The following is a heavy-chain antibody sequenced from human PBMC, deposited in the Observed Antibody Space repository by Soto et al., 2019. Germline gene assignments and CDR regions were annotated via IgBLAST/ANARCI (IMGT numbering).Heavy chain of an antibody. J-gene: IGHJ5*02. V-gene: IGHV4-4*02. CDR3: ARVWGALAPIAGWFGP. CDR2: IYQTGST. CDR1: NGSITSGNW. D-gene: IGHD3-16*01. Sequence: QVQLQESGPGLVKPSGTLSLTCAVSNGSITSGNWWSWVRQPPGKGLEWIGDIYQTGSTNYNPSLRSRVIISVDKSKNNFSLSLSSVTDADTAVYFCARVWGALAPIAGWFGPWGRGILVTVSS.